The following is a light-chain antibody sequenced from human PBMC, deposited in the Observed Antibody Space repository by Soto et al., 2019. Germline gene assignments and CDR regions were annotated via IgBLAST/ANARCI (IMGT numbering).Light chain of an antibody. CDR2: SAS. Sequence: DIQMTQSPSSLSASVGDRVTITCRASQGIGSDLGWYQQKPGKAPKRLIHSASTLQTGVPSRFSGSRSETEFTHEFTLTISSLQPEDFATYYCLQYNSYPRTFGQGTKLQIK. CDR1: QGIGSD. CDR3: LQYNSYPRT. J-gene: IGKJ2*01. V-gene: IGKV1-17*01.